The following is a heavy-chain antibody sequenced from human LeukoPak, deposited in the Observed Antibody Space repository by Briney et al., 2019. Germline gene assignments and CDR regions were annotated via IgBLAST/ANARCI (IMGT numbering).Heavy chain of an antibody. CDR1: SGSISDYY. CDR2: IYYSGST. J-gene: IGHJ4*02. V-gene: IGHV4-59*01. Sequence: KPSETLSLTCTVSSGSISDYYWSRIRQPPGKGLEWIGYIYYSGSTNYNPSFKSRVTILVDMSKNQFSPKMSSVTAADTAVYYCARELKVGNTGYYFDYWGQGTLVTVSS. D-gene: IGHD2/OR15-2a*01. CDR3: ARELKVGNTGYYFDY.